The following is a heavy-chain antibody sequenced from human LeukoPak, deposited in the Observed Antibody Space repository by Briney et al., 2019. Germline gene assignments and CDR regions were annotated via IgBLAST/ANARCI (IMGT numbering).Heavy chain of an antibody. Sequence: GGSLRLSCAASGFTFSSYAMSWVRQAPGKGLEWVSAISGSGDTAYYADSVKGRFTISRDNSKNTLFLQMNSLRAEDTAVYYCAKDREGLSSGYDLEYFDYWGQGTLVTVSS. V-gene: IGHV3-23*01. CDR3: AKDREGLSSGYDLEYFDY. J-gene: IGHJ4*02. D-gene: IGHD5-12*01. CDR1: GFTFSSYA. CDR2: ISGSGDTA.